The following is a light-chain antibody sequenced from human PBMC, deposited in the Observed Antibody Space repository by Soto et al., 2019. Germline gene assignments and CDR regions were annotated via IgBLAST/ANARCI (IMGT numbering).Light chain of an antibody. V-gene: IGLV1-51*01. CDR3: GTWDSSLSAYV. J-gene: IGLJ1*01. CDR1: SSNIGNNY. Sequence: QSVLTQPPSGSTAPGQTVTISCSGSSSNIGNNYVSWYQQLPGTAPKLLIYDNNKRPSGIPDRFSGSKSGTSATLGITGLQTGDEADYYCGTWDSSLSAYVFGTGTKLTLL. CDR2: DNN.